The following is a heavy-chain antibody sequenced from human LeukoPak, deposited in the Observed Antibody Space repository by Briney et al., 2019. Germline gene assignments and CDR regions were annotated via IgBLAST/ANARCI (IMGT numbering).Heavy chain of an antibody. V-gene: IGHV4-39*07. CDR3: ARGIWEMATIPYWYFDI. Sequence: SETLSLTCTVSGASISGSGYYWGWIRQPPGKGLEWIGNIYDSGSTYYNASLQSRVTISIDTSKNQFSLKLSSVTAADTALYYCARGIWEMATIPYWYFDIWGRGTLVTVSS. CDR1: GASISGSGYY. J-gene: IGHJ2*01. CDR2: IYDSGST. D-gene: IGHD5-24*01.